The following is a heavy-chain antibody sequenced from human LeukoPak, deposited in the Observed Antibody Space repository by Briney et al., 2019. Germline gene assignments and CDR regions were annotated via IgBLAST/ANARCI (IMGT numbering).Heavy chain of an antibody. V-gene: IGHV4-34*01. J-gene: IGHJ4*02. CDR1: GGSFSGYY. CDR2: INHSGST. D-gene: IGHD5-12*01. CDR3: ARLKGNYVDIVATISQTYSSSWYFDY. Sequence: SETLSLTCAVYGGSFSGYYWSWVRQPPGKGLEWIGEINHSGSTNYNPSLKSRVTISVDTSKNQFSLKLSSVTAADTAVYYCARLKGNYVDIVATISQTYSSSWYFDYWGQGTLVTVSS.